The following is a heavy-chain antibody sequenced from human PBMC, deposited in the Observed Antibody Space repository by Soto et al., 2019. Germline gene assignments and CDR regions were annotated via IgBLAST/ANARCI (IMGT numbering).Heavy chain of an antibody. V-gene: IGHV4-31*03. J-gene: IGHJ4*02. CDR1: GGSISSGGYY. Sequence: QVQLQESGPGLVKPSQTLSLTCTVSGGSISSGGYYWSWIRQHPGKGLEWIGYIYYSGSTFYNPSPRSRVTISRDTSKNQFSMNLSSVTAADTAVYYCARRCPQAGYFDYWGQGILVTVSS. CDR3: ARRCPQAGYFDY. D-gene: IGHD3-10*01. CDR2: IYYSGST.